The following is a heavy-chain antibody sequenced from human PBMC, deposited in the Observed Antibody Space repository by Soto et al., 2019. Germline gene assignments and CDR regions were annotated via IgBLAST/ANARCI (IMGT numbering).Heavy chain of an antibody. Sequence: ASVKVSCKASAHTFTSYGISWVRQAPGQGLEWMGWISAYNGNTNYVQKFQGRVTMTTDTSTSTAYMELRSLRSDDTAVYYCARDLWTGKDRNFDYWGQGTMVTVYS. J-gene: IGHJ4*02. D-gene: IGHD3-3*01. V-gene: IGHV1-18*04. CDR2: ISAYNGNT. CDR3: ARDLWTGKDRNFDY. CDR1: AHTFTSYG.